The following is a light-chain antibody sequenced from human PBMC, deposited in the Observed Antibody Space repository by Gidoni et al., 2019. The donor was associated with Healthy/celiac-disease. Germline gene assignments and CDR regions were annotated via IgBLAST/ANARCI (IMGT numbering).Light chain of an antibody. Sequence: EIVLTQSPAPLSVSPGERATLSCRASQRVSSNLAWYQQKPGQPPRLLIYGASTRATGIPARFSGSGSGTEFTLTISSLQSEDFAVYYCQQYNNWPRGVTFGPGTKVDIK. CDR2: GAS. J-gene: IGKJ3*01. CDR3: QQYNNWPRGVT. V-gene: IGKV3-15*01. CDR1: QRVSSN.